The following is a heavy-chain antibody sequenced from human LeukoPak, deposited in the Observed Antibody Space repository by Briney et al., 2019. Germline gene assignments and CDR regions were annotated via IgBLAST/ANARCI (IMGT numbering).Heavy chain of an antibody. CDR2: ISSSVNTI. J-gene: IGHJ4*02. D-gene: IGHD4/OR15-4a*01. V-gene: IGHV3-11*01. CDR1: GFTFSDYY. CDR3: ARAPNYGHSYYFDY. Sequence: GGSLRLSCAASGFTFSDYYMSWIRQAPGKGLEWVSYISSSVNTIYYAGSVKGRFTISRDNAKNSLFLQMNSLRAEDTAVYFCARAPNYGHSYYFDYWGQGTLVTVSS.